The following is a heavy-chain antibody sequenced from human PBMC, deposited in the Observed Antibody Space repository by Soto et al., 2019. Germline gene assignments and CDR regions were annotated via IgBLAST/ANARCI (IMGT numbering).Heavy chain of an antibody. CDR1: GYTFTSYD. V-gene: IGHV1-8*01. D-gene: IGHD2-15*01. CDR2: MNPNSGNT. J-gene: IGHJ4*02. Sequence: QVQLVQSGAEVKKPGASVKVSCKASGYTFTSYDINWVRQATGQGLEWMGWMNPNSGNTGYAQKFQGRVTMTRNTPISTAYMELSSLRSEDTAVYYCARAHRYCSGGSCYSYYFDYWGQGTLVTVSS. CDR3: ARAHRYCSGGSCYSYYFDY.